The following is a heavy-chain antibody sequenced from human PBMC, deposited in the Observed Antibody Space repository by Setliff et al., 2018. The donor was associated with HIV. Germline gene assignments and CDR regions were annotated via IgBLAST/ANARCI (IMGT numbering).Heavy chain of an antibody. CDR2: ISDSGDNT. CDR1: GFNFSGYG. D-gene: IGHD3-16*01. V-gene: IGHV3-23*01. Sequence: GGSLRLSCAASGFNFSGYGLSWVRQAPGGGLEWFSAISDSGDNTNYADPVKGRFTISRDDSKNTLYLQMTSLRAADTAVYYCAKSAFGGVSPFDYWGQGTLVTVSS. J-gene: IGHJ4*02. CDR3: AKSAFGGVSPFDY.